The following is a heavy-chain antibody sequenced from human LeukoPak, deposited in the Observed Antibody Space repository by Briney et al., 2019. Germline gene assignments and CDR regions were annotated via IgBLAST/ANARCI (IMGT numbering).Heavy chain of an antibody. Sequence: PGGSLRLSCAASGFTLSSYAMSWLRQGPGKGLEWVSAISGSGNTYHADSVKGRFTISRDSSKNTLYLQMNSLRAGDAAVYYCAKAPVTTCSGAYCYPFDYWSQGTLVTVSS. D-gene: IGHD2-15*01. CDR3: AKAPVTTCSGAYCYPFDY. CDR1: GFTLSSYA. V-gene: IGHV3-23*01. CDR2: ISGSGNT. J-gene: IGHJ4*02.